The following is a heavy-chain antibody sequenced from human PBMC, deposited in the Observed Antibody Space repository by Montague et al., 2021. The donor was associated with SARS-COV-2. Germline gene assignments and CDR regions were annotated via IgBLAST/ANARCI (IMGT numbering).Heavy chain of an antibody. J-gene: IGHJ4*02. CDR2: KYYSGST. D-gene: IGHD3-3*01. CDR1: GASISSRSYY. Sequence: SETLSLTCTVSGASISSRSYYWGWIRQPPGKGLEWIGFKYYSGSTYYNPTLKSRVTISVDTSKNQFSLKLSSVTAADTAVYYCATLPASNTIFGRVEEYYFDDWGQGTLVTVSS. V-gene: IGHV4-39*01. CDR3: ATLPASNTIFGRVEEYYFDD.